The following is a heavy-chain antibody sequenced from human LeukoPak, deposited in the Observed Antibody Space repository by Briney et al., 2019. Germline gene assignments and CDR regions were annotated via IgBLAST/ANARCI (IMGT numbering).Heavy chain of an antibody. D-gene: IGHD2-15*01. CDR2: ISGSGGTI. J-gene: IGHJ6*03. V-gene: IGHV3-23*01. Sequence: PGGSLRLSCAASGFTFSNYGMSWVRQAPGKGLEWVSSISGSGGTIYYADSVKGRFTISRGSSKNTLYLQMNSLRAEDTAEYYCAKRGGRYCRGGSCYSGYYIDVWGKGTTVTISS. CDR1: GFTFSNYG. CDR3: AKRGGRYCRGGSCYSGYYIDV.